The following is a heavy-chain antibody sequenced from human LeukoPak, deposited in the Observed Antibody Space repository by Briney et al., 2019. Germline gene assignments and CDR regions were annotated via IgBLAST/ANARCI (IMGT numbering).Heavy chain of an antibody. CDR2: ISDDGSYT. Sequence: GGSLRLSCEASGFSFSRHWMPWVRQAPGKGLVWVSRISDDGSYTANVDSVEGRFNTSRDNVRNTLYLHMNGLRAEDTAVYYCASFGISWGSAYWGQGTLVTVSS. CDR3: ASFGISWGSAY. J-gene: IGHJ4*02. CDR1: GFSFSRHW. V-gene: IGHV3-74*03. D-gene: IGHD7-27*01.